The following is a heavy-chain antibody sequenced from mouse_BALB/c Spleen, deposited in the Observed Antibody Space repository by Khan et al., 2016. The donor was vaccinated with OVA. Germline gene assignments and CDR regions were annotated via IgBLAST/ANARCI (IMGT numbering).Heavy chain of an antibody. Sequence: VELVESGAELVRPGVSVKISCKGSGYTFTDFTMHWVKQSHAKSLEWIGVISTYYGDVTYNQKFKGKATMTVDKSSSTAYMELARLTSEDSAIYYWTRGGGGIGFAYWGQGTLVTVSA. CDR3: TRGGGGIGFAY. CDR2: ISTYYGDV. D-gene: IGHD2-14*01. V-gene: IGHV1S137*01. J-gene: IGHJ3*01. CDR1: GYTFTDFT.